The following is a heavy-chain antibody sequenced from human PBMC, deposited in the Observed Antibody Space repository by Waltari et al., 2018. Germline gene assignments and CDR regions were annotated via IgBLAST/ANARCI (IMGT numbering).Heavy chain of an antibody. J-gene: IGHJ4*02. D-gene: IGHD3-3*01. CDR3: ARDPLPLDYDFWSGYSHFDY. CDR2: INPSGGST. CDR1: GYTFTSYY. V-gene: IGHV1-46*01. Sequence: QVQLVQSGAEVKKPGASVKVSCKASGYTFTSYYMHWVRQAPGQGLEWMGIINPSGGSTSYAQKFQGRVTMTRDTSTSTVYMELSSLRSEDTAVYYCARDPLPLDYDFWSGYSHFDYWGQGTLVTVSS.